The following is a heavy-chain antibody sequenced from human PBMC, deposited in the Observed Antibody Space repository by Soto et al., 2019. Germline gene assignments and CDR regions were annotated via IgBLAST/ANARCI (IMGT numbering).Heavy chain of an antibody. CDR1: GYSFTSYW. Sequence: GSSLEICCKGSGYSFTSYWISWVRQMPGKGVEWGGRIDPSDAYTNYSPSFQGDVTISADKAISTAYLQWSSLKASDTAMYYCARDTPPDISASGAFDYWGQRTLVPV. V-gene: IGHV5-10-1*01. D-gene: IGHD3-10*01. J-gene: IGHJ4*02. CDR2: IDPSDAYT. CDR3: ARDTPPDISASGAFDY.